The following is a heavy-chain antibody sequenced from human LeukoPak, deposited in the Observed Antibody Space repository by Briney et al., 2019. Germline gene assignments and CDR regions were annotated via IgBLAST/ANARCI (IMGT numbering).Heavy chain of an antibody. V-gene: IGHV4-4*02. CDR2: IYYSGST. J-gene: IGHJ4*02. CDR1: GGSISSSNW. CDR3: ARHEKSSGWYYDY. D-gene: IGHD6-19*01. Sequence: PSGTLSLTCAVSGGSISSSNWWSWARQPPGKGLEWIGYIYYSGSTNYNPSLKSRVTISVDTSKNQFSLKLSSVTAADTAVYYCARHEKSSGWYYDYWGQGTLVTVFS.